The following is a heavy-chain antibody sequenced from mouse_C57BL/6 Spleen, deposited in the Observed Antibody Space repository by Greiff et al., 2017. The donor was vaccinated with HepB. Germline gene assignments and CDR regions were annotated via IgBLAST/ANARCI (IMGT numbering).Heavy chain of an antibody. V-gene: IGHV2-6-1*01. Sequence: VMLVESGPGLVAPSQSLSITCTVSGFSLTSYGVHWVRQPPGKGLEWLVVIWSDGSTTYNSALKSRLSISKDNSKSQVFLKMNSLQTDDTAMYYCARQIYDYDGDYAMDYWGQGTSVTVSS. CDR2: IWSDGST. CDR1: GFSLTSYG. J-gene: IGHJ4*01. CDR3: ARQIYDYDGDYAMDY. D-gene: IGHD2-4*01.